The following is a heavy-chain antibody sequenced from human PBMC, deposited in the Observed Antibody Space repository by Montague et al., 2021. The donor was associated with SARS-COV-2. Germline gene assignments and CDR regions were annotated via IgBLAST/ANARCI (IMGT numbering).Heavy chain of an antibody. J-gene: IGHJ3*02. V-gene: IGHV2-5*02. Sequence: VKPTQTLTLTCTFSGFSLSTSGVGVGWIRQPPGKALEWLAPIYRDDDKRYSPSLKSRLTITKDTSKNQVVLTMTNMDPVDTATYYCAHRRGLLLSDAFDIWGQGTMVTVSS. CDR1: GFSLSTSGVG. D-gene: IGHD1-26*01. CDR2: IYRDDDK. CDR3: AHRRGLLLSDAFDI.